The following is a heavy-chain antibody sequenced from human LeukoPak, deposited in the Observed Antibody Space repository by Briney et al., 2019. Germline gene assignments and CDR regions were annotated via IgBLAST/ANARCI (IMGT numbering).Heavy chain of an antibody. Sequence: SGESLKISCKGSGYSFTSYWIGWVRQMPGKGLEWMGIIYPGDSDTRYSPSFQSQVTISADKSISTAYLQWSSLKASDTAMYYCARLRSAYGDYGDAFDIWGQGTMVTVSS. V-gene: IGHV5-51*01. J-gene: IGHJ3*02. CDR2: IYPGDSDT. D-gene: IGHD4-17*01. CDR1: GYSFTSYW. CDR3: ARLRSAYGDYGDAFDI.